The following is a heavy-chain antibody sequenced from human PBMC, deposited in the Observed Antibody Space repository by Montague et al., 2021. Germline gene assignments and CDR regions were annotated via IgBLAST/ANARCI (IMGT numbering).Heavy chain of an antibody. CDR1: GFTFSSYW. D-gene: IGHD4-17*01. CDR2: IKKDGTEK. J-gene: IGHJ4*02. Sequence: SLRLSCAASGFTFSSYWMIWVRQAPGKGLEWAASIKKDGTEKYYGDSVIGRFTISRDNAKTSLYLQMNALRAEDTAVYFCSRAWVRSGFDSWGQGTLVTVSS. CDR3: SRAWVRSGFDS. V-gene: IGHV3-7*05.